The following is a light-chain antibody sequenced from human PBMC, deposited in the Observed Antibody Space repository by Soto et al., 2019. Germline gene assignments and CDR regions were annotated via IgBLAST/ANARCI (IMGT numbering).Light chain of an antibody. CDR3: QTYNSARVT. Sequence: DIQMTQSPSSLSASVGDRVTITCRASQGISNSLAWYQQNAGKSPKLLIYAASNLQSGVPSRFRGSSSATDFSLTISSLQPEDVATYYCQTYNSARVTVGGGTKVDIK. CDR2: AAS. J-gene: IGKJ4*01. CDR1: QGISNS. V-gene: IGKV1-27*01.